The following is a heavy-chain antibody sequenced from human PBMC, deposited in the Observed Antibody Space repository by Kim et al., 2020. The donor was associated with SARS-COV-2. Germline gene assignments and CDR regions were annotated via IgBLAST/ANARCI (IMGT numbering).Heavy chain of an antibody. V-gene: IGHV3-23*01. CDR1: GFTFSSYA. CDR2: ISGSGGST. J-gene: IGHJ4*02. Sequence: GGSLRLSCAASGFTFSSYAMSWVRQAPGKGLEWVSAISGSGGSTYYADSVKGRFTISRDNSKNTLYLQMNSLRAEDTAVYYCAKDRVQSGGFRITGTLLPDYWGQGTLVTVSS. CDR3: AKDRVQSGGFRITGTLLPDY. D-gene: IGHD1-20*01.